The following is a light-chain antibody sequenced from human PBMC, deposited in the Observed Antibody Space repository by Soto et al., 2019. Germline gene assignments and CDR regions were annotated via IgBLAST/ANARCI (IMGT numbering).Light chain of an antibody. J-gene: IGKJ4*01. V-gene: IGKV3-11*01. Sequence: IVLTQSPASLSVSPGERATLSCRASQDISTYLAWYQQKPGQAPRLIIYDTFNRVSGVPDRITGSGSGTVFTLTVSNVAPDAYEIYYCQQRSNWPLTFGGGTKVDIK. CDR2: DTF. CDR1: QDISTY. CDR3: QQRSNWPLT.